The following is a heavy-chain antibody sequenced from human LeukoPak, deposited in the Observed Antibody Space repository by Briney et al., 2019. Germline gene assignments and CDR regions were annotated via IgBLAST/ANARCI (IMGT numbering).Heavy chain of an antibody. CDR3: AKVTSSGYDDKYYFDY. V-gene: IGHV3-9*01. J-gene: IGHJ4*02. D-gene: IGHD5-12*01. CDR2: ISWNSGSI. CDR1: GFTFDDYA. Sequence: GGSLRLSCAASGFTFDDYAMHWVRQAPGKGLEWVSGISWNSGSIGYADSVKGRFTISRDNAKNSLYLQMNSLRAEDTALYYCAKVTSSGYDDKYYFDYWGQGTLVTVSP.